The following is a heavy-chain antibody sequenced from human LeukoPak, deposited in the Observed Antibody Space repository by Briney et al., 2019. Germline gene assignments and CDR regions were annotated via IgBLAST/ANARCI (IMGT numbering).Heavy chain of an antibody. D-gene: IGHD3-9*01. CDR2: INPNSGGT. V-gene: IGHV1-2*02. CDR3: ARDRDYDILTGPTSPFEY. Sequence: ASVKVSCKASGYTFTGYYMHWVRQAPGQGLEWMGWINPNSGGTNYAQKFQGRVTMTRDTSISTAYMELSRLRSDDTAVYYCARDRDYDILTGPTSPFEYWGQGTLVTVSS. CDR1: GYTFTGYY. J-gene: IGHJ4*02.